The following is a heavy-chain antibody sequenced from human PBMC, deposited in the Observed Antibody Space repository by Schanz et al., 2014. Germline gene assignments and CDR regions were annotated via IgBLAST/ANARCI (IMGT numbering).Heavy chain of an antibody. D-gene: IGHD5-18*01. Sequence: AQLLESGGGLVQPGGSLRLSCAASGFSFSIFAMTWVRQAPGQGLEWVSTISGSDGETYPADSVKGRFTISRDNSNNTLNLQKKSLRDDETAVYCGAEYGGGYSYGFVEYWGQGILVTVSS. CDR2: ISGSDGET. V-gene: IGHV3-23*01. CDR3: AEYGGGYSYGFVEY. CDR1: GFSFSIFA. J-gene: IGHJ4*02.